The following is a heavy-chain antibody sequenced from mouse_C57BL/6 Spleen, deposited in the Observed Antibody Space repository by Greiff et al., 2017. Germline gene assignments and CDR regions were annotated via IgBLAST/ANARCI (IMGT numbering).Heavy chain of an antibody. CDR1: GYTFTSYW. V-gene: IGHV1-72*01. Sequence: VQLQQPGAELVKPGASVKLSCKASGYTFTSYWMHWVKQRPGRGLEWIGRIAPNSGGTKYNEKFKSKATLTVDKPSSTAYMQLSSLTSEDSAVYYCAKGGGLLPDYYAMDYWGQGTSVTVSS. CDR2: IAPNSGGT. CDR3: AKGGGLLPDYYAMDY. J-gene: IGHJ4*01. D-gene: IGHD2-3*01.